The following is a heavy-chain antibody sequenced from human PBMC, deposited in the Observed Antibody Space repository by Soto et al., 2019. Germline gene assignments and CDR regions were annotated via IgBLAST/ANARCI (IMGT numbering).Heavy chain of an antibody. V-gene: IGHV1-69*13. D-gene: IGHD2-15*01. CDR3: ARLDIVVVAAAVEYYYGMDV. J-gene: IGHJ6*02. CDR2: IIPIFGTA. CDR1: GGTFSSYA. Sequence: SVKVSCKASGGTFSSYAISWVRQAPGQGLEWMGGIIPIFGTANYAQKFQGRVTITADESTSTAYMELSSLRSEDTAVYYCARLDIVVVAAAVEYYYGMDVWGQGTTVTVSS.